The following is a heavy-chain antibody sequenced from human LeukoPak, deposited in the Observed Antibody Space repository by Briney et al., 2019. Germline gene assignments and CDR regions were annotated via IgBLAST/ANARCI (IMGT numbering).Heavy chain of an antibody. Sequence: SETLSLTCSVSGGSISDYYWSWIRQPPGKGLEWIGSIYNSGRISYSPPLKSRVTISVDTSKDQLSLKLNSVTAADTAVYYYATLTPITATTGGYWGQGTLVTVSS. CDR3: ATLTPITATTGGY. CDR2: IYNSGRI. V-gene: IGHV4-4*09. J-gene: IGHJ4*02. CDR1: GGSISDYY. D-gene: IGHD1-7*01.